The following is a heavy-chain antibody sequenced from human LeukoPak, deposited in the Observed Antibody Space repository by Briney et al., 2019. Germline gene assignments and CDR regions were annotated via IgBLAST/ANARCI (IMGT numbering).Heavy chain of an antibody. CDR3: ARNGDGHFDY. D-gene: IGHD7-27*01. CDR1: GFTFSIYS. J-gene: IGHJ4*02. Sequence: PGGSLRLSCAASGFTFSIYSMNWVRQAPGKGLEWVSSISSSSSYIYYADSVKGRFTIPRDNAKNSLYLQMNSLRAEDTAVYYCARNGDGHFDYWGQGTLVTVSS. V-gene: IGHV3-21*01. CDR2: ISSSSSYI.